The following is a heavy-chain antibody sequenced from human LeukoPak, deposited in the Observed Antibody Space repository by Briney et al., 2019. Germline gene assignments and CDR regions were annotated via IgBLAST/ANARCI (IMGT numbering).Heavy chain of an antibody. Sequence: PGGSLRLPCAASGFTFSSYEMNWVRQAPGKGLEWVSYISNSGSIIYYADSVKGRFTISRDNAKNSLYLQVNSLRAEDTAVYYCARVLDGCDYWGQGTLVTVSS. V-gene: IGHV3-48*03. J-gene: IGHJ4*02. CDR3: ARVLDGCDY. D-gene: IGHD2-15*01. CDR2: ISNSGSII. CDR1: GFTFSSYE.